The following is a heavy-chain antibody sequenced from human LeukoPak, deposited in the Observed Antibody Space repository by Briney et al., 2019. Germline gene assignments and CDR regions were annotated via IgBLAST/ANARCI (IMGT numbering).Heavy chain of an antibody. CDR3: ARASEDYYYYYMDV. D-gene: IGHD1-14*01. CDR2: IYYSGST. V-gene: IGHV4-61*05. Sequence: SETLSLTCTVSGGSISSSSYYWGWIRQPPGKGLQWIVYIYYSGSTIYNPSLKSRVTISVDTSKNQFSLKLSSVTAADTAVYYCARASEDYYYYYMDVWGKGTTVTISS. CDR1: GGSISSSSYY. J-gene: IGHJ6*03.